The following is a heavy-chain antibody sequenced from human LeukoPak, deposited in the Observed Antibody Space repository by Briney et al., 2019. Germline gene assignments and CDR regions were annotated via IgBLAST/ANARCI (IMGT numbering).Heavy chain of an antibody. CDR2: INHSGST. D-gene: IGHD3-10*01. J-gene: IGHJ4*02. CDR1: GGSFSGYY. Sequence: SETLSLTCAVYGGSFSGYYWSWIRQPPGKGLEWIGEINHSGSTNYNPSLKSRVTISVDTSKNQFSLKLSSVTAADTAVYYCARVPFYGSGGYWDYWGQGTPVTVSS. CDR3: ARVPFYGSGGYWDY. V-gene: IGHV4-34*01.